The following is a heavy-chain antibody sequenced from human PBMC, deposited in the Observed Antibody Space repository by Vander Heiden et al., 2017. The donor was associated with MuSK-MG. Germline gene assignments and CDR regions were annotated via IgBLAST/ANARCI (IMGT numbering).Heavy chain of an antibody. CDR1: CRSIRSRHSY. CDR2: IYYSGIT. J-gene: IGHJ5*02. D-gene: IGHD3-10*02. Sequence: QLQLHESGPGLVKPSQTLSLTRTVPCRSIRSRHSYWGWIRQPPGQGLEWVGSIYYSGITYYNPSLKSRLTISVDTSRNQFSLRLRSVTAADTAVYYCARHDGDAYVNWFDPWGQGTLVTVSS. V-gene: IGHV4-39*01. CDR3: ARHDGDAYVNWFDP.